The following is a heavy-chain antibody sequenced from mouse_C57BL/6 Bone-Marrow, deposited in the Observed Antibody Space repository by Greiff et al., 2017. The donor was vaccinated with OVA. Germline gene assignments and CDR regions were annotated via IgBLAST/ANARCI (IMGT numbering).Heavy chain of an antibody. J-gene: IGHJ4*01. V-gene: IGHV1-15*01. Sequence: VQLQQSGAELVRPGASVTLSCKASGYTFTDYEMHWVKQTPVHGLEWIGAIDPETGGTAYNQKFKGKAILTADKSSSTAYMELRSLTSEDSAVDYCTRGYSKYYVMDYGGRGTAV. CDR2: IDPETGGT. CDR1: GYTFTDYE. D-gene: IGHD2-5*01. CDR3: TRGYSKYYVMDY.